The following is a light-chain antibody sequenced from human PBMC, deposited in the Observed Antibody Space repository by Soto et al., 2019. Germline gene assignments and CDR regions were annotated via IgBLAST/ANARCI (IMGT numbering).Light chain of an antibody. Sequence: EVVLTQSPATLPLSPGERATLSCRASQSVSSHLTWYQQKPGQAPGLLIYDASNRATGIPARFSGSGSGTDFTLTISSLEPEDFAVYYCQQRTNWRLTFGGGTKVEIK. CDR1: QSVSSH. CDR3: QQRTNWRLT. J-gene: IGKJ4*01. CDR2: DAS. V-gene: IGKV3-11*01.